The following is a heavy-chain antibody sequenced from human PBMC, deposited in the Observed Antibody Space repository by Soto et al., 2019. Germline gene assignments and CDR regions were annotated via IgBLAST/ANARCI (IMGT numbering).Heavy chain of an antibody. Sequence: ASVKVSCKASGYTFTSYGISWVRQAPGQGLEWKGWISAYNGNTNYAQKLQGRVTMTTDTSTSTAYMELRSLRSDDTAVYYCARDVAIAVAGTSTDYYYYGMDVWGQGTTVTVSS. CDR2: ISAYNGNT. CDR3: ARDVAIAVAGTSTDYYYYGMDV. J-gene: IGHJ6*02. V-gene: IGHV1-18*01. D-gene: IGHD6-19*01. CDR1: GYTFTSYG.